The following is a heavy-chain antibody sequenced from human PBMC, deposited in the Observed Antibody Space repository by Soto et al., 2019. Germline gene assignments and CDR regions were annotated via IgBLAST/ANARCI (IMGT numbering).Heavy chain of an antibody. D-gene: IGHD3-3*01. CDR1: GFTFSSYA. CDR3: VKDRKGGYDFWSGYYVLD. V-gene: IGHV3-64D*08. CDR2: ISSNGGST. J-gene: IGHJ1*01. Sequence: GGSLRLCCSASGFTFSSYAMHWVRQAPGKGLEYVSAISSNGGSTYYADSVKGRFTISRDNSKNTLYLQMSSLRAEDTAVYYCVKDRKGGYDFWSGYYVLDWGQGTLVTVSS.